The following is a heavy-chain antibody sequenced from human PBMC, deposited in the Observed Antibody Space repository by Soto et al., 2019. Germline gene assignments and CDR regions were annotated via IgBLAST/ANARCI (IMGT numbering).Heavy chain of an antibody. V-gene: IGHV1-69*05. CDR3: AAAYGGGFDF. J-gene: IGHJ4*02. D-gene: IGHD4-17*01. CDR1: GGTFSSYA. CDR2: IIPIFGTA. Sequence: QVQLVQSGAEVKKPGSSVKVSCKASGGTFSSYAISWVRQAPGQGLEWMGGIIPIFGTANSAQKFQGRVTITHDQAKCTPYMEQSKLRSEDTAVFYCAAAYGGGFDFWGQGTLGTVSS.